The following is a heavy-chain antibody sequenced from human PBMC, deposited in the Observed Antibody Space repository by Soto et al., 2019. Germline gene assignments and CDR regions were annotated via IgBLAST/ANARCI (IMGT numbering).Heavy chain of an antibody. Sequence: SGPTLVNPTQTLTLTCTFSGFSLSTLGTCVTWIRQPPGKALEWHALINWDNNKYYNTSLRTRLTISRDTSKNQVVLTMTNVDPVDTATYYCARIPHYSDSYYMDYWGQGTLVTVSS. D-gene: IGHD2-21*01. J-gene: IGHJ4*02. CDR3: ARIPHYSDSYYMDY. CDR1: GFSLSTLGTC. V-gene: IGHV2-70*01. CDR2: INWDNNK.